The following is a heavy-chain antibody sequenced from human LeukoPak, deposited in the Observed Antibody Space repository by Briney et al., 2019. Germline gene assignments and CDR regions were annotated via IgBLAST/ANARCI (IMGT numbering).Heavy chain of an antibody. CDR3: ARGRSGYSGYELDLYYFDY. CDR1: GGSISSTGYY. Sequence: SETLSLTCSVSGGSISSTGYYWSWIRQHPGKGLEWIGYIYYSGSTYYNPSLKSRVTISVDTSKNQFSLKLSSVTAADTAVYYCARGRSGYSGYELDLYYFDYWGQGTLVTVSS. V-gene: IGHV4-31*03. D-gene: IGHD5-12*01. J-gene: IGHJ4*02. CDR2: IYYSGST.